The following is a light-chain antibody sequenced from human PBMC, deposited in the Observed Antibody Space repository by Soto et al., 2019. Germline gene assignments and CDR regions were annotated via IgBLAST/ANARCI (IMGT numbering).Light chain of an antibody. J-gene: IGLJ2*01. CDR1: SSDVGSYNS. Sequence: QSVLTQPASVSGSPGQSITISCTGTSSDVGSYNSVSWYRQHPGKAPKLMLYEVSNRPSGVSNRFSGSKSGNTASLTISGLQGEDEADYYCSLYTTSSVVFGGGTQLTVL. CDR2: EVS. V-gene: IGLV2-14*01. CDR3: SLYTTSSVV.